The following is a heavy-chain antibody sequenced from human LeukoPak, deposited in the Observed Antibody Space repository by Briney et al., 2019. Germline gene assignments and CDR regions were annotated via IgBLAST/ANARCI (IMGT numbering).Heavy chain of an antibody. CDR3: ARGAGYCSSTSCYVFSVDYYYYGMDV. Sequence: GASVKVSCKASGYTFTSYAISWVRQAPGQGLEWMGWISAYNGNTNYAQKLQGRVTVTTDTSTSTAYMELRSLRSDDTAVYYCARGAGYCSSTSCYVFSVDYYYYGMDVWGQGTTVTVSS. D-gene: IGHD2-2*01. CDR2: ISAYNGNT. CDR1: GYTFTSYA. V-gene: IGHV1-18*01. J-gene: IGHJ6*02.